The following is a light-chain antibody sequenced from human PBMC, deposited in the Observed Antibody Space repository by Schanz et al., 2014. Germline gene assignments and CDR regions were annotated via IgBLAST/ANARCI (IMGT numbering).Light chain of an antibody. Sequence: EIVLTQSPGTLSLSPGERATLSCGASQSVSGRYLAWYQQKPGQGPRLPIYGASSRATGIPDRLSGSGSGTDFTLSISRLEPEDFAVYYCQQYGSSVSYTFGQGTKLEIK. J-gene: IGKJ2*01. CDR1: QSVSGRY. CDR3: QQYGSSVSYT. V-gene: IGKV3-20*01. CDR2: GAS.